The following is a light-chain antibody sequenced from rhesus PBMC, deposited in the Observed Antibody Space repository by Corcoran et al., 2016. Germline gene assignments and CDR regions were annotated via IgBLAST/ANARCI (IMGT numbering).Light chain of an antibody. CDR1: ENVNTY. CDR2: QAS. V-gene: IGKV1-74*01. Sequence: DIQMTQSPSSLSASVGDRVTITCRTSENVNTYLNWYQQKPGKAPKLLIYQASTLQSGVPSRFSGSGAGTDSTFTINSLQSEDVATYYCQHNYGTPWTFGQGTKVEIK. J-gene: IGKJ1*01. CDR3: QHNYGTPWT.